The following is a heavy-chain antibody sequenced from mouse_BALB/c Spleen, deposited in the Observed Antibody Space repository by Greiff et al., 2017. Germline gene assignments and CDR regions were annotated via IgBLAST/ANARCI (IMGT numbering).Heavy chain of an antibody. CDR1: GFTFSSYA. D-gene: IGHD1-1*01. CDR2: ISSGGSYT. CDR3: ARDSYYYGSSYYAMDY. Sequence: EVHLVESGGGLVKPGGSLKLSCAASGFTFSSYAMSWVRQSPEKRLEWVAEISSGGSYTYYPDTVTGRFTISRDNAKNTLYLEMSSLRSEDTAMYYCARDSYYYGSSYYAMDYWGQGTSVTVSA. J-gene: IGHJ4*01. V-gene: IGHV5-9-4*01.